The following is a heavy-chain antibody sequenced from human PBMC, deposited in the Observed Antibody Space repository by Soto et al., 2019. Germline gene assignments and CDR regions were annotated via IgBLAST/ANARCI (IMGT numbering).Heavy chain of an antibody. J-gene: IGHJ6*02. CDR3: ARSTPNYDDSSGYRDYYYYGIDV. V-gene: IGHV1-3*01. CDR1: GYTFTSYA. CDR2: INAGNGNT. D-gene: IGHD3-22*01. Sequence: ASVKVSCKASGYTFTSYAMHWVRPAPGQRLEWMGWINAGNGNTKYSQKFQGRVVLTRDTSASTAYMELSSLRSEDTAVYYCARSTPNYDDSSGYRDYYYYGIDVWGQGTTGTGSS.